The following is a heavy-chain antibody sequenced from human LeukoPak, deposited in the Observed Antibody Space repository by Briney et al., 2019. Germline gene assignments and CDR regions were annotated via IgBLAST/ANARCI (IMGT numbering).Heavy chain of an antibody. CDR1: GYTFTSYD. D-gene: IGHD3/OR15-3a*01. J-gene: IGHJ6*03. V-gene: IGHV1-8*01. CDR3: ARALSWTTESYYYMDV. CDR2: MNPNSGNT. Sequence: ASVKVSCKASGYTFTSYDINWVRQAAGQGLEWMGWMNPNSGNTGYAQRFQGRVTMTKNTSITTAYMELSRLRSEDTAVYYCARALSWTTESYYYMDVWGKGTTVTVSS.